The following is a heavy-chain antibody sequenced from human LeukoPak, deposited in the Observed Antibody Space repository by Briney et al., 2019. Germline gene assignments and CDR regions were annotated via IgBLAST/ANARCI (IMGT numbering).Heavy chain of an antibody. CDR2: IYYSGST. D-gene: IGHD6-13*01. CDR1: GGSISSYY. CDR3: ARDSRYDSGWFDDGMDV. Sequence: RSSETLSLTCTVSGGSISSYYWSWIRQPPGKGLEWIGYIYYSGSTNYNPSPKSRVTISVDTSKNQFSLKLSSVTAADTAVYYCARDSRYDSGWFDDGMDVWGPGTTVTVSS. J-gene: IGHJ6*02. V-gene: IGHV4-59*01.